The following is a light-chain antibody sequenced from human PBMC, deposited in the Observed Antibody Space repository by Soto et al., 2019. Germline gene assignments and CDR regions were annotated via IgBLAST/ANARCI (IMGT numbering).Light chain of an antibody. Sequence: EIVMTQSPATLSLSPGERATLSCRASQTIDNTLAWYQRKPGQAPRLLIYDTSTRATGVPARFSGSGSGTDLTLTISSLQSEDFAVYSCQPYGSSPLTFGGGTKVDIK. J-gene: IGKJ4*01. V-gene: IGKV3-15*01. CDR1: QTIDNT. CDR3: QPYGSSPLT. CDR2: DTS.